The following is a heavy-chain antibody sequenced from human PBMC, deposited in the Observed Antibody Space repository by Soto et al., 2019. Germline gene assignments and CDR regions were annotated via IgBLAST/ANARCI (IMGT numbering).Heavy chain of an antibody. Sequence: GGSLRLSCAASGFTFSSYAMSWVRQAPGKGLEWVSAISGSGGSTYYADSVKGRLTISRDNSKNTLYLQMNSLRAEDTAVYYCAKGRRYDILTGYYMGYWGQGTLVTVSS. V-gene: IGHV3-23*01. CDR1: GFTFSSYA. CDR3: AKGRRYDILTGYYMGY. J-gene: IGHJ4*02. D-gene: IGHD3-9*01. CDR2: ISGSGGST.